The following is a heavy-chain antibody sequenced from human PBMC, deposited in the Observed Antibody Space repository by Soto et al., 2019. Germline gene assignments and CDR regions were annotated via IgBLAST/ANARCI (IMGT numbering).Heavy chain of an antibody. CDR1: GGTFSSYA. Sequence: QVQLVQSGAEVKKPGSSVKVSCKASGGTFSSYAISWVRQAPGQGLEWMGGIIPISETTNYAQKFQGRVTITADESKGTAYMELGSLRSEDTAVYYCARSQGSSTSLEIYYYYYYGMEVWGQGTTVTVSS. CDR3: ARSQGSSTSLEIYYYYYYGMEV. D-gene: IGHD2-2*01. CDR2: IIPISETT. V-gene: IGHV1-69*01. J-gene: IGHJ6*02.